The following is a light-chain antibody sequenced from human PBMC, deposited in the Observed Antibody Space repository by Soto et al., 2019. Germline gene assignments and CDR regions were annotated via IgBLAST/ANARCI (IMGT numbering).Light chain of an antibody. Sequence: EIVLAQSPGTLSLSPGERAPLSCRASQSVTNSFLAWYQQKPGQAPRLLIYGASSRATGIPARFSGSGSGTECTLTISSLESEDVAVYYCQQYHSDPITFGQGTRLEIK. CDR3: QQYHSDPIT. V-gene: IGKV3-20*01. CDR1: QSVTNSF. J-gene: IGKJ5*01. CDR2: GAS.